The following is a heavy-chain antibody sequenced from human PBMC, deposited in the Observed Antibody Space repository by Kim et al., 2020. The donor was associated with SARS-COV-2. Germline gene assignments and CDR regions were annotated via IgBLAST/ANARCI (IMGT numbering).Heavy chain of an antibody. Sequence: GGSLRLSCVASGFTFRNYDMHWVRQATGKGLEWVSAIGTAGDTYYPASVKGRFTISRENAKNSLYLEMNSLRAGDTAVYYCARAGVGELSLYGYYYYGMDVWGQGNTVTVSS. CDR1: GFTFRNYD. V-gene: IGHV3-13*01. D-gene: IGHD3-16*02. J-gene: IGHJ6*02. CDR2: IGTAGDT. CDR3: ARAGVGELSLYGYYYYGMDV.